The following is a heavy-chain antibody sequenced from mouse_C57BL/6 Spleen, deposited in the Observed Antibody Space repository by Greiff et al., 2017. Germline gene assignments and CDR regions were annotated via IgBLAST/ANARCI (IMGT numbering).Heavy chain of an antibody. CDR1: GYTFTDYN. J-gene: IGHJ2*01. CDR3: ATDSYYFDY. Sequence: EVQLQQSGPELVKPGASVKMSCKASGYTFTDYNMHWVKQSHGKSLEWIGYINPNNGGTSYNQKFKGKTTLTVNKSSSTAYMELRSLTSEDSAVYYCATDSYYFDYWGQGTTLTVSS. V-gene: IGHV1-22*01. CDR2: INPNNGGT.